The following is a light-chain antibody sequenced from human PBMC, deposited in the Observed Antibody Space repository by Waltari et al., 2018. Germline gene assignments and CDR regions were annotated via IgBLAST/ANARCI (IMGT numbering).Light chain of an antibody. CDR2: DAF. CDR3: QQYDNLPTT. Sequence: DIQMTQSPSSLSASVGDRVTITCQASQDIRTYLNWYQQKPGTSPKPLIFDAFKLETWVPRRFSGRGSRTHFSFTSNSLQPEDITTYYCQQYDNLPTTFGQGTRLDMK. CDR1: QDIRTY. V-gene: IGKV1-33*01. J-gene: IGKJ5*01.